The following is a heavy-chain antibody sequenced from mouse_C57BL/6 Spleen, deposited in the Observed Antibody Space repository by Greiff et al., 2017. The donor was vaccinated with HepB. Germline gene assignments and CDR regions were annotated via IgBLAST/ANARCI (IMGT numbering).Heavy chain of an antibody. V-gene: IGHV1-22*01. CDR2: INPNNGGT. CDR1: GYTFTDYN. D-gene: IGHD2-1*01. J-gene: IGHJ3*01. Sequence: EVQLQQSGPELVKPGASVKMSCKASGYTFTDYNMHWVKQSHGKSLEWIGYINPNNGGTSYNQKFKGKATLTVNKSSSNAYMELRSLPSEDSAVYYCARRSRYYGNHSGFAYWGQGTLVTVSA. CDR3: ARRSRYYGNHSGFAY.